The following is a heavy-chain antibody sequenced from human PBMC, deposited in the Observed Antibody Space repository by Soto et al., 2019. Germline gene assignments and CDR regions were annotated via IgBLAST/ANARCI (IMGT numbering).Heavy chain of an antibody. CDR1: GFTFGNYA. J-gene: IGHJ3*01. CDR2: ISDPGTST. D-gene: IGHD2-21*02. CDR3: AKSLVTPSDAFDL. V-gene: IGHV3-23*01. Sequence: SLRLSCAASGFTFGNYAMNWVRQAPGKGLEWISSISDPGTSTYYANSVKGRFSMSRDNSKNTLFLQMNRLRADDTAVYFCAKSLVTPSDAFDLWGRGTLVTVSS.